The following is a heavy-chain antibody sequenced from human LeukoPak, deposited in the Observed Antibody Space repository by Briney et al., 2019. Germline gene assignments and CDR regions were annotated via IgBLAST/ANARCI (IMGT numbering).Heavy chain of an antibody. CDR3: ARGIKLVVVTATFDY. CDR2: INPNSGGT. V-gene: IGHV1-2*02. Sequence: AASVKVSCTASGYTFTVYYMHWVRQAPGQGLEWMGWINPNSGGTNYAQKFQGRVTMTRDTSISTAYMELSRLRSDDTAVYYCARGIKLVVVTATFDYWGQGTLVTVSS. J-gene: IGHJ4*02. D-gene: IGHD2-21*02. CDR1: GYTFTVYY.